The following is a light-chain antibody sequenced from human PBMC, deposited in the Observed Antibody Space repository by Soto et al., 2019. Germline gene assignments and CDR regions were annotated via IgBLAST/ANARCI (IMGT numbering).Light chain of an antibody. J-gene: IGLJ1*01. CDR3: SSYKSSSNYV. Sequence: QSALTQPASVSGSPGQSITISCTGTSSDVGGYNYVSWYQQHPGKAPKLMIYEVSNRPSGVSNRFSGSKSGNTASLTISGLQAEDEADYYCSSYKSSSNYVFGTVTKVTVL. V-gene: IGLV2-14*01. CDR2: EVS. CDR1: SSDVGGYNY.